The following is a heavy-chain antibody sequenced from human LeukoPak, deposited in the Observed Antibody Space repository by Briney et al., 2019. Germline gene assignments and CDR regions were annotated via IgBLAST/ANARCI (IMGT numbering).Heavy chain of an antibody. CDR2: IYYSGTT. J-gene: IGHJ3*02. D-gene: IGHD6-13*01. CDR1: GGSISSYY. CDR3: ARLGGIAAAAEYLDAFDI. Sequence: PSETLSLTCTVSGGSISSYYWSWIRQPPGKGLEWIGYIYYSGTTNYNPSLKSRVTISVDTSKNQFSLKLSSVTAADTAVYYCARLGGIAAAAEYLDAFDIWGQGTMVTVSS. V-gene: IGHV4-59*12.